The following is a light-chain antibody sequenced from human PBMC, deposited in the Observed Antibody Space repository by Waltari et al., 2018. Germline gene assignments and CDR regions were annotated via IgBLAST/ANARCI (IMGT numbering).Light chain of an antibody. J-gene: IGLJ2*01. CDR1: ISDVGAYKY. CDR2: EAT. CDR3: SSYTRSSTWV. Sequence: QSALTQPASVSGSPGQSITISCTGTISDVGAYKYVSCYQHHPGKAPKLMIYEATNRPPGIATRSSDSKAGNTASLTIAGLQAEDEADYYCSSYTRSSTWVFGGGTKLTVL. V-gene: IGLV2-14*01.